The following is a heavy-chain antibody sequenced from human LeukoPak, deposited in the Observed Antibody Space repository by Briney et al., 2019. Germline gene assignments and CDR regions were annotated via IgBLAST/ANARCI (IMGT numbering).Heavy chain of an antibody. CDR3: ARVPPPVAAAGTPWFDP. Sequence: SETLSLTCTVSGGSISSHYWSWIRQPPGKGLEWIGYIYYSGSTNYNPSLKSRVTISVDTSKNQFSLKLSSVTAADTAVYYCARVPPPVAAAGTPWFDPWGQGTLVTVSS. V-gene: IGHV4-59*11. J-gene: IGHJ5*02. CDR2: IYYSGST. CDR1: GGSISSHY. D-gene: IGHD6-13*01.